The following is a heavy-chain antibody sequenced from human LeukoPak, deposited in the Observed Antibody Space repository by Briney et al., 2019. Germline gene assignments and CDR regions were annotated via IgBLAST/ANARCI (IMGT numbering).Heavy chain of an antibody. CDR3: ARAPPMVRGVIGWFDP. CDR2: TNPNSGGT. V-gene: IGHV1-2*02. Sequence: ASSVKVSCKASGYTFTGYYMHWVRQAPGQGLEWMGWTNPNSGGTNYAQKFQGRVTMTRDTSISTAYMELSRLRPDDTAVYYCARAPPMVRGVIGWFDPWGQGTLVTVSS. D-gene: IGHD3-10*01. J-gene: IGHJ5*02. CDR1: GYTFTGYY.